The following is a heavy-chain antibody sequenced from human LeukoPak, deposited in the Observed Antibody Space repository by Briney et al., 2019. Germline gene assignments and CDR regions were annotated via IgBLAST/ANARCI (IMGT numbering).Heavy chain of an antibody. CDR3: ARDMWTDSDMGPFDY. D-gene: IGHD3/OR15-3a*01. J-gene: IGHJ4*02. Sequence: PGGSLRLSCAASEFTFSTYTMNWVRQAPGKGLEWVSSISSSSSYIYYADSVKGRSTISRDNAKNSMYLQMNSLRAEDTAVYYCARDMWTDSDMGPFDYWGRGTPVTVSS. CDR2: ISSSSSYI. V-gene: IGHV3-21*01. CDR1: EFTFSTYT.